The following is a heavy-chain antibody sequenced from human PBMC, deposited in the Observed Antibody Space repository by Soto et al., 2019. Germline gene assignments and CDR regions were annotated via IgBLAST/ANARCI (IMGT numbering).Heavy chain of an antibody. Sequence: SETLSLTCTVSGGSISSYYWSWIRQPPGKGLEWIGNIYYTGNTNYNPSLKSRVTTSIDTAKNQLSLNLSSVTAADTAVYYCARHKDAGSDRGGMDVWGQGTTVTVS. V-gene: IGHV4-59*08. CDR2: IYYTGNT. CDR1: GGSISSYY. J-gene: IGHJ6*02. CDR3: ARHKDAGSDRGGMDV. D-gene: IGHD6-25*01.